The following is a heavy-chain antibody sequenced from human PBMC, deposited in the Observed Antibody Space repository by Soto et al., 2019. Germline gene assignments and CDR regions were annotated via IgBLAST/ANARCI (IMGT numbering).Heavy chain of an antibody. J-gene: IGHJ4*02. CDR2: VYWDDDK. Sequence: QITLNESGPALVKPTQTLTLTCTFSGVSLNTRDVGVGWIRQPPGKALEWLGVVYWDDDKTYSPSLKSRLTITKDTPKNQVVLRMTKMDPVDTATYYCAHCRGGVAILWGQGILVTVSS. V-gene: IGHV2-5*02. CDR3: AHCRGGVAIL. D-gene: IGHD3-16*01. CDR1: GVSLNTRDVG.